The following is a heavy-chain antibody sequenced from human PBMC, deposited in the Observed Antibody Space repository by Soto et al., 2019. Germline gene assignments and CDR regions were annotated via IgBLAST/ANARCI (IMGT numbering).Heavy chain of an antibody. CDR1: GFTFSSYG. J-gene: IGHJ4*02. CDR2: ISYDGSNK. D-gene: IGHD2-21*02. Sequence: QVQLVESGGGVVQPGRSLRLSCAASGFTFSSYGMHWVRQAPGKGLEWVAVISYDGSNKYYADSVKGRFTISRDNSKNTLYLQMNSLRAEDTAVYYCAKHQGGDDFDYWGQGTLVTVSS. V-gene: IGHV3-30*18. CDR3: AKHQGGDDFDY.